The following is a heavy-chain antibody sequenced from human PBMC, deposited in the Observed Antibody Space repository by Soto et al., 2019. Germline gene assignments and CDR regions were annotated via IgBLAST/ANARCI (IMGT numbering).Heavy chain of an antibody. J-gene: IGHJ4*02. CDR2: ISNDGSTT. CDR3: TTDLDILTGRYFDY. CDR1: GCTFSRYW. Sequence: PGGSLRLSCAASGCTFSRYWMHWVRQTPGKGLVWVSRISNDGSTTNYAAPVKGRFTVSRDDSKNTLYLQMNSLKTEDTAVYYCTTDLDILTGRYFDYWGQGTLVTVSS. D-gene: IGHD3-9*01. V-gene: IGHV3-74*01.